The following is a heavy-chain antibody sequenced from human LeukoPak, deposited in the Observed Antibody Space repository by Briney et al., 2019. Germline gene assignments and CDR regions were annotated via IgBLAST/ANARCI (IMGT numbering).Heavy chain of an antibody. CDR2: ISSSSSYI. CDR1: GFTLSSYS. J-gene: IGHJ6*02. V-gene: IGHV3-21*01. Sequence: GGSLRLSCAASGFTLSSYSMNWVRQAPGKGLEWVSSISSSSSYIYYADSVKGRFTISRDNAKNSLYLQMNSLRAEDTAVYYCARVAFWNYGNYYYYYGMDVWGQGTTVTVSS. D-gene: IGHD1-7*01. CDR3: ARVAFWNYGNYYYYYGMDV.